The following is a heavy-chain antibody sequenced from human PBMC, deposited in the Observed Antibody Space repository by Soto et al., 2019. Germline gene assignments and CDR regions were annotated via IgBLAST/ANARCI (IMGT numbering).Heavy chain of an antibody. V-gene: IGHV3-74*01. D-gene: IGHD3-22*01. Sequence: EVQLVESRGDIVQPGGSLRLSCAASGFTFSTYWMHWVRQAPGKGLLWVSRIKTDGTYATYADSVKGRFTISRDNAKNTLYLQMNSLRVEDAAVYYCAAGGSGYYANWGQGTLVTVSS. CDR1: GFTFSTYW. CDR2: IKTDGTYA. CDR3: AAGGSGYYAN. J-gene: IGHJ4*02.